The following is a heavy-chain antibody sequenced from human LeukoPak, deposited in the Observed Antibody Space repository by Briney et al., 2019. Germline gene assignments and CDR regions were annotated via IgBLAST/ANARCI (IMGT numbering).Heavy chain of an antibody. Sequence: ASVKVSCKASGYTFTSYDINWVRQATGQGLEWMGWMNPNSGNTGYAQKFQGRVTITRNTSISTAYMELSSLRSEDTAVYYCARDGSIAAAEGGGYFDYWGQGTLVTVSS. J-gene: IGHJ4*02. V-gene: IGHV1-8*03. D-gene: IGHD6-13*01. CDR1: GYTFTSYD. CDR3: ARDGSIAAAEGGGYFDY. CDR2: MNPNSGNT.